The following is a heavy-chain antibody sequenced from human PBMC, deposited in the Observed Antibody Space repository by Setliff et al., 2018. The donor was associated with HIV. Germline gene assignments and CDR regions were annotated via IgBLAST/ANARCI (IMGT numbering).Heavy chain of an antibody. CDR3: ARHNPASVPASSPDY. V-gene: IGHV4-39*01. CDR2: IYYSGST. D-gene: IGHD2-2*01. CDR1: GGSISSSSYY. Sequence: LSLTCTVSGGSISSSSYYWGWVRQPPGKGLEWIGTIYYSGSTYYNPSLRSRVTISVDTSRNQFSLRLCSVTAADTAFYYCARHNPASVPASSPDYWGQGTLVTVSS. J-gene: IGHJ4*02.